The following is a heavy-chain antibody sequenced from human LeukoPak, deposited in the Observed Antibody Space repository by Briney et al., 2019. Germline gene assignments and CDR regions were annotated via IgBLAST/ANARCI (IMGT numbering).Heavy chain of an antibody. CDR1: GFTFSSYA. CDR3: AKDRGITMIAPFDY. D-gene: IGHD3-22*01. J-gene: IGHJ4*02. CDR2: ISYDGSNK. V-gene: IGHV3-30*18. Sequence: GGSLRLSCAASGFTFSSYAMSWVRQAPGKGLEWVAVISYDGSNKYYADSVKGRFTISRDNSKNTLYLQMNSLRAEDTAVYYCAKDRGITMIAPFDYWGQGTLVTVSS.